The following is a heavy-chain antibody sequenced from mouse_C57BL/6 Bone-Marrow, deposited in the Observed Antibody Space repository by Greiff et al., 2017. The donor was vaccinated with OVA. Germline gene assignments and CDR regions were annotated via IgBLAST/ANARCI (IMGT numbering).Heavy chain of an antibody. CDR1: GYSITSGYY. V-gene: IGHV3-6*01. Sequence: EVQVVESGPGLVKPSRSLSLTCSVTGYSITSGYYWNWIRQFPGNKLEWMGYISYDGSNNYNPSLKNRISITRDTSKNQFFLKLNSVTTEDTATYYCARGEYYFDYWGQGTTLTVSS. CDR3: ARGEYYFDY. J-gene: IGHJ2*01. CDR2: ISYDGSN.